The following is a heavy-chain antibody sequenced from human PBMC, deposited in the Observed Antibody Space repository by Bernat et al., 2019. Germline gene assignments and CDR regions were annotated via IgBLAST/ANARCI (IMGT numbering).Heavy chain of an antibody. D-gene: IGHD4-17*01. Sequence: EVQLLESGGGLVQPGGSLRLSCAASGFTFSSYAMSWVRQAPGKGLEWVSAISGSGGSTYYADSVKGRFTISRDNSKNTLYLQMNSLRAEDTAVYYCAKDSPSVYGDYAMFDYWGQGTLVTVSS. CDR1: GFTFSSYA. J-gene: IGHJ4*02. CDR3: AKDSPSVYGDYAMFDY. CDR2: ISGSGGST. V-gene: IGHV3-23*01.